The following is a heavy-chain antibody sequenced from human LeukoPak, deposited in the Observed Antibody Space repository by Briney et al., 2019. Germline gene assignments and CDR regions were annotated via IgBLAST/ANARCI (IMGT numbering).Heavy chain of an antibody. CDR1: GSTFSAYS. CDR3: ATEGGGDYYHFMVV. J-gene: IGHJ6*03. CDR2: INPHSGGT. Sequence: ASVKVSCKTSGSTFSAYSINWVRQAPGQGLEWMGWINPHSGGTNYAQKFQGKVTMTWDTSLSTAYMELTSLTSADRAVYYCATEGGGDYYHFMVVWGNGTTVTVSS. V-gene: IGHV1-2*02. D-gene: IGHD2-21*01.